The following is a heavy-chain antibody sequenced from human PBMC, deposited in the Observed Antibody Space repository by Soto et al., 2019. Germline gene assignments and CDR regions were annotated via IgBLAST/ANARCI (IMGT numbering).Heavy chain of an antibody. J-gene: IGHJ4*02. CDR1: GFTFSSYS. V-gene: IGHV3-21*01. D-gene: IGHD2-2*01. Sequence: EVQLVESGGGLVKPGGSLRLSCAASGFTFSSYSMNWVRQAPGKGLEWVSSISSSSSHIFYADSVKGRLTISRDNANNSLYLQMSSLRVEDTAVYYCATRYCTSTNCYSFDYWGQRILVTVSS. CDR2: ISSSSSHI. CDR3: ATRYCTSTNCYSFDY.